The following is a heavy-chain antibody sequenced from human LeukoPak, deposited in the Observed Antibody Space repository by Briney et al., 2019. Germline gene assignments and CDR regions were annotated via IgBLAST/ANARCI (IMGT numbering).Heavy chain of an antibody. CDR1: GFTFSRYW. CDR2: INSDGSTT. CDR3: VRGGVTDPASDY. J-gene: IGHJ4*02. V-gene: IGHV3-74*01. D-gene: IGHD2-21*02. Sequence: GGSLRLSCAASGFTFSRYWMHWVRQVPGKGLVWVPLINSDGSTTNYADSVKGRFTISRDNAKNTLYLQMNSLRAEDTAVYFCVRGGVTDPASDYWGQGTLVTVSS.